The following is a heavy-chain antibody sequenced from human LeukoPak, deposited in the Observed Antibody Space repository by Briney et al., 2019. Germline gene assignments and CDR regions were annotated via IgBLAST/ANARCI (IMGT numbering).Heavy chain of an antibody. J-gene: IGHJ4*02. CDR3: ARAPLGAAAGYYFDY. D-gene: IGHD6-13*01. Sequence: ASVKVSCKASGGTFSSYAISWVRQAPGQGLEWMGGIIPIFGTANYAQKFQGRVTIAADESTSTAYMELSSLRSEDTAVYYCARAPLGAAAGYYFDYWGQGTLVTVSS. CDR1: GGTFSSYA. CDR2: IIPIFGTA. V-gene: IGHV1-69*13.